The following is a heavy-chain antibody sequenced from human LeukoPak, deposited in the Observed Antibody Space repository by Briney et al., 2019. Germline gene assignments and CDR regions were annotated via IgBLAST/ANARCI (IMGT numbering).Heavy chain of an antibody. CDR3: ARGPSAFVYYYMDV. CDR1: GRSFSGYY. V-gene: IGHV4-34*01. J-gene: IGHJ6*03. D-gene: IGHD3-3*01. Sequence: SETLSLTCAVYGRSFSGYYWSWIRQPPGKGLEWIGEINHSGSTNYNPSLKSRVTISVDTSKNQFSLKLSSVTAADTAVYYCARGPSAFVYYYMDVWGKGTTVTVSS. CDR2: INHSGST.